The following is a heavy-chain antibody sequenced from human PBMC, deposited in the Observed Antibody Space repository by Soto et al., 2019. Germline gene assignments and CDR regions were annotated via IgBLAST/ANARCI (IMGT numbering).Heavy chain of an antibody. Sequence: QVQLVQSGAEVKKPGSSVKVSCKASGGTFSSYTISWVRQAPGQGLEWMGRIIPILGIANYAQKFQGRGTITADKSTSPAYMELSSLRSEDTAVYYCAGLNEGDGYNDWYFDLWGRGTLVTVSS. J-gene: IGHJ2*01. CDR3: AGLNEGDGYNDWYFDL. CDR1: GGTFSSYT. D-gene: IGHD5-12*01. CDR2: IIPILGIA. V-gene: IGHV1-69*02.